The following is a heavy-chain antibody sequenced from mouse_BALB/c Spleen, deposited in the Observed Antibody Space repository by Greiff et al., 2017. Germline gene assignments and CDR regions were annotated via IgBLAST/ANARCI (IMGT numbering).Heavy chain of an antibody. CDR2: IYPGDGST. V-gene: IGHV1S56*01. Sequence: LQESGPELVKPGASVKMSCKASGYTFTSYYIHWVKQRPGQGLEWIGWIYPGDGSTKYNEKFKGKTTLTADKSSSTAYMLLSSLTSEDSAIYFCARANYRYDDFDYWGQGTTLTVSS. D-gene: IGHD2-14*01. CDR1: GYTFTSYY. CDR3: ARANYRYDDFDY. J-gene: IGHJ2*01.